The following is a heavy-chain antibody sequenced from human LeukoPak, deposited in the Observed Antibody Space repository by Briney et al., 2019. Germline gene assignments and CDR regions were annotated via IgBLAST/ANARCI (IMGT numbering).Heavy chain of an antibody. Sequence: PGGSLRLSCAASGFTFSSYAMHWVRQAPGKGLEWVAIISYDGSNKYYAESVKGRFTISRDNSKNTLYLQMNSLRAEDTAVYYCARDLGVVPAAMQKAFDYWGQGTLVTVSS. V-gene: IGHV3-30*04. J-gene: IGHJ4*02. CDR3: ARDLGVVPAAMQKAFDY. D-gene: IGHD2-2*01. CDR1: GFTFSSYA. CDR2: ISYDGSNK.